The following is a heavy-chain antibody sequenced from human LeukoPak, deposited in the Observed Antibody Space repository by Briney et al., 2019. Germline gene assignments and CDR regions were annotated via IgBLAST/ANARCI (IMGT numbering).Heavy chain of an antibody. CDR3: STLLYDAFDI. J-gene: IGHJ3*02. CDR2: ISYDGSNK. Sequence: GGSLRLSCAASGFTFSSYAMHWVRQAPGKGLEWVAVISYDGSNKYYADSVEGRFTISRDNSKNTLYLQMNSLRAEDTAVYCCSTLLYDAFDIWGQGTMVTVSS. V-gene: IGHV3-30-3*01. CDR1: GFTFSSYA. D-gene: IGHD2/OR15-2a*01.